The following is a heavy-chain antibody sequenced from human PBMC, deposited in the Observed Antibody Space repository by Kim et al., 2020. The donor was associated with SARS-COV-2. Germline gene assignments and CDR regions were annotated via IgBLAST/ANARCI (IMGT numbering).Heavy chain of an antibody. D-gene: IGHD2-15*01. J-gene: IGHJ4*02. CDR2: IYYSGST. CDR3: ARHAPPWVVVVVAAPPYYFDY. Sequence: SETLSLTCTVSGGSISSSSYYWGWIRQPPGKGLEWIGSIYYSGSTYYNPSLKSRVTISVDTSKNQFSLKLSSVTAADTAVYYCARHAPPWVVVVVAAPPYYFDYWGQGTLVTVSS. V-gene: IGHV4-39*01. CDR1: GGSISSSSYY.